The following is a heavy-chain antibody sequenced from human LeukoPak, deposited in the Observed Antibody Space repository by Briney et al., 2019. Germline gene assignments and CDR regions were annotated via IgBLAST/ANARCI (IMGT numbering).Heavy chain of an antibody. J-gene: IGHJ5*02. Sequence: SETLSLTCAVYGGSFSGYYWSWLRQPPGKGLEWIGEINHSGSTNYNPSLKSRVTISVDTSKNQFSLKLSSVTAADTAVYYCARRSYQPPPKNWFDPWGQGTLVTVSS. D-gene: IGHD2-2*01. CDR3: ARRSYQPPPKNWFDP. V-gene: IGHV4-34*01. CDR1: GGSFSGYY. CDR2: INHSGST.